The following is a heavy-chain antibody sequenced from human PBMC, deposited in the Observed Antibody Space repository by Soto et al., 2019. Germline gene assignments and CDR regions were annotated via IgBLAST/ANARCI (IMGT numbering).Heavy chain of an antibody. CDR2: INHSGST. CDR1: CVSFSGYC. CDR3: ARKLSRSWYNWFDP. Sequence: SETLSLTCAVYCVSFSGYCWSWIRQPPGKGLEWIGEINHSGSTNYNPSLKSRVTISVDTSKNQFSLKLSSVTAADTAVYYCARKLSRSWYNWFDPWGQGTLVTVSS. V-gene: IGHV4-34*01. D-gene: IGHD6-13*01. J-gene: IGHJ5*02.